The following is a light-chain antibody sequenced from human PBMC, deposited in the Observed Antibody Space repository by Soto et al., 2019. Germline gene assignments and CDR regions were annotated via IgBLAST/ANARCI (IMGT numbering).Light chain of an antibody. Sequence: ENVLTQSPDTLSLSPGERATLSCRASQSVGSRHLAWYQQKPRQAPRVLIVRASDRATGIPDRVSGSGSGTDFTLTIFRLEPEDSGMYYCHQYDVSPWTFGQGTKVEIK. CDR3: HQYDVSPWT. J-gene: IGKJ1*01. V-gene: IGKV3-20*01. CDR1: QSVGSRH. CDR2: RAS.